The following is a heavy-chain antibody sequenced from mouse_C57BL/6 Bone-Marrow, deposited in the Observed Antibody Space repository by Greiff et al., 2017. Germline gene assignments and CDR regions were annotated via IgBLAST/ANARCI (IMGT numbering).Heavy chain of an antibody. CDR1: GYTFTSYW. J-gene: IGHJ3*01. CDR3: ARTRYSNYRFAY. D-gene: IGHD2-5*01. Sequence: QVQLQQPGAELVRPGSSVKLSCKASGYTFTSYWMHWVKQRPIQGLEWIGNIDPSDSETHYNQKFKDKATLTVDKSSSTAYMQLSSLTSEDSAVYYCARTRYSNYRFAYWGQGTLVTVSA. V-gene: IGHV1-52*01. CDR2: IDPSDSET.